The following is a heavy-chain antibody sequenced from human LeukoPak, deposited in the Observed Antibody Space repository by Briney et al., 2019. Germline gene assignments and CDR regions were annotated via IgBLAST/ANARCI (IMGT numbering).Heavy chain of an antibody. J-gene: IGHJ4*02. CDR1: GFTFSTYS. CDR3: ARDPVMRYSVYFFDQ. Sequence: GGSLRLSCAASGFTFSTYSMNWVRQAPGKGLEWVSSISGGGSYIYYAESVKGRFTISRDNAKNSMYLQMNSLRAEDTAVYYCARDPVMRYSVYFFDQWGQGTLVTVSS. V-gene: IGHV3-21*01. D-gene: IGHD5-18*01. CDR2: ISGGGSYI.